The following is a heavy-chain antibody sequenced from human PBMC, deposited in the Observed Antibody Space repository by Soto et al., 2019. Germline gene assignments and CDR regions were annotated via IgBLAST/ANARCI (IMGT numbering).Heavy chain of an antibody. V-gene: IGHV4-59*01. CDR3: ARAQSGFLFDY. Sequence: PSETLSLTCTVSGGSISSYYWSWIRQPPGKGLEWIGYIYYSGSTNYNPSLKSRVTISVDTSKNQFSLKLSSVTAADEAVYYCARAQSGFLFDYWGQGTLVTVSS. D-gene: IGHD5-12*01. J-gene: IGHJ4*02. CDR1: GGSISSYY. CDR2: IYYSGST.